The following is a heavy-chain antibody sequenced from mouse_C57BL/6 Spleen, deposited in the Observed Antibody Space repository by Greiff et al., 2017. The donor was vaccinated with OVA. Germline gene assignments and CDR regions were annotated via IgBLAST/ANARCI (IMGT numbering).Heavy chain of an antibody. Sequence: QVQLKESGAELVRPGASVTLSCKASGYTFTDYEMHWVKQTPVHGLEWIGAIDPETGGTAYNQKFKGKAILTADKSSSTAYMELRSLTSEDSAVYYCTRGMVRYYAMDYWGQGTSVTVSS. J-gene: IGHJ4*01. V-gene: IGHV1-15*01. D-gene: IGHD2-3*01. CDR3: TRGMVRYYAMDY. CDR2: IDPETGGT. CDR1: GYTFTDYE.